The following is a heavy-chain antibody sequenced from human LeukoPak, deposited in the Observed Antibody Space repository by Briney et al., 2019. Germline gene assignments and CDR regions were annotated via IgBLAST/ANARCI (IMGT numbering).Heavy chain of an antibody. CDR2: IYYSGST. J-gene: IGHJ6*03. CDR1: GGSISSGDYY. D-gene: IGHD3-3*01. CDR3: ARQGRYDFWSGYYRYYMDV. V-gene: IGHV4-30-4*01. Sequence: SETLSLTCTVSGGSISSGDYYWSWIRQPPGKGLEWIGYIYYSGSTYCNPSLKSRVTISVDTSKNQFSLKLSSVTAADTAVYYCARQGRYDFWSGYYRYYMDVWGKGTTVTVSS.